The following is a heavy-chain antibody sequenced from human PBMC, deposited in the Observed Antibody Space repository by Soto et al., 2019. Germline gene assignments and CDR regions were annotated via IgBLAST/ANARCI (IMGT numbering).Heavy chain of an antibody. CDR1: GGSISSYY. D-gene: IGHD3-3*01. V-gene: IGHV4-59*01. Sequence: SETLSLTCTVSGGSISSYYWRWIRQPTGKGLEWIGYIYYSGSTNYNPSLKSRVTISVDTSKNQFSLKLSSVTAVDTAVYYCARGGDYDFWSGYGNWFDPWGQGTLVTVSS. CDR3: ARGGDYDFWSGYGNWFDP. CDR2: IYYSGST. J-gene: IGHJ5*02.